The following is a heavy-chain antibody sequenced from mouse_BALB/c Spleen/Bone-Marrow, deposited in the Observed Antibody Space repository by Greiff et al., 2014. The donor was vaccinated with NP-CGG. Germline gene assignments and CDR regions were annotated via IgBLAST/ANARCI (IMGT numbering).Heavy chain of an antibody. J-gene: IGHJ4*01. CDR1: GFSLTNYG. CDR3: ARITTATGAMDY. Sequence: QVQLQQSGPGLVAPSQSLFITCTVSGFSLTNYGVHWVRQPPGKGLEWLGVIWADGSTNYNSALMSRLSISKDNSKSQVFFKMNSLQTDDTAMYYCARITTATGAMDYWGQRTSVTVSS. CDR2: IWADGST. V-gene: IGHV2-9*02. D-gene: IGHD1-2*01.